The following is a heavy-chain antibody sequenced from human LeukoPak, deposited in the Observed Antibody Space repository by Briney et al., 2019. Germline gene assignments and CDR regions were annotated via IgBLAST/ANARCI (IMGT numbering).Heavy chain of an antibody. D-gene: IGHD3-10*01. CDR3: ARVPYSSGTFDY. CDR2: INSDGSST. V-gene: IGHV3-74*01. J-gene: IGHJ4*02. CDR1: GYTFSSYA. Sequence: PGGSLRLSCAASGYTFSSYAMTWVRQAPGKGLVWVSRINSDGSSTSYADSVKGRFTISRDNAKNTLYLQMNSLRAEDTAVYYCARVPYSSGTFDYWGQGTLVTVSS.